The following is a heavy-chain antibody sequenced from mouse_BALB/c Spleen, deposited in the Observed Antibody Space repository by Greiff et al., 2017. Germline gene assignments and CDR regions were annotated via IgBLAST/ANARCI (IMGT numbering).Heavy chain of an antibody. CDR1: GFNIKDTY. D-gene: IGHD1-1*01. Sequence: EVQGVESGAELVKPGASVKLSCTASGFNIKDTYMHWVKQRPEQGLEWIGRIDPANGNTKYDPKFQGKATITADTSSNTAYLQLSSLTSEDTAVYYCASDSYRAMDYWGQGTSVTVSS. CDR3: ASDSYRAMDY. V-gene: IGHV14-3*02. CDR2: IDPANGNT. J-gene: IGHJ4*01.